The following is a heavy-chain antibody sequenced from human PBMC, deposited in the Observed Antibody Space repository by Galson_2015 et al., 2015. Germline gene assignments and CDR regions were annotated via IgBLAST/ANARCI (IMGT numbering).Heavy chain of an antibody. Sequence: SLRLSCAASGFTFSSYAMSWVRQAPGKGLEWVSAISGSGGSTYYADSVKGRFTISRDNSKNTLYLKMNSLRAEDTAVYYCAKVTYYYGSGSLDVWGQGTTVTVSS. J-gene: IGHJ6*02. CDR2: ISGSGGST. D-gene: IGHD3-10*01. CDR1: GFTFSSYA. CDR3: AKVTYYYGSGSLDV. V-gene: IGHV3-23*01.